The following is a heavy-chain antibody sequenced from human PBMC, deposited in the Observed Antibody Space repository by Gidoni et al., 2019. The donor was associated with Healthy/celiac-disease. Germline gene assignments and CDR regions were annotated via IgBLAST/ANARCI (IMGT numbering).Heavy chain of an antibody. D-gene: IGHD2-2*02. CDR3: ARLRVDCSSTSCYRGDAFDI. CDR1: GGSFSGYY. J-gene: IGHJ3*02. V-gene: IGHV4-34*01. Sequence: QVQLQQWGAGLLKPSETLSLTCAVYGGSFSGYYWSWIRQPPGTGLEWIGEINHSGSTNYNPSLKSRVTISVDTSKNQFSLKLSSVTAADTAVYYCARLRVDCSSTSCYRGDAFDIWGKGTMVTVSS. CDR2: INHSGST.